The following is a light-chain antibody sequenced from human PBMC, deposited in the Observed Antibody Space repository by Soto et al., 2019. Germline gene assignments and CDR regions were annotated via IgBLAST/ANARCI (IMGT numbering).Light chain of an antibody. CDR3: HQYHNRTPWT. CDR1: QTVSNN. CDR2: GAS. V-gene: IGKV3-15*01. J-gene: IGKJ1*01. Sequence: ELVMTQSPVTLSVSPGERVTLSCRASQTVSNNLAWYQQKPGQAPRLLIYGASTRATDIPARFAGSGSGPEFSLTITSLQSEDFAIYYCHQYHNRTPWTVGQGTKVEIK.